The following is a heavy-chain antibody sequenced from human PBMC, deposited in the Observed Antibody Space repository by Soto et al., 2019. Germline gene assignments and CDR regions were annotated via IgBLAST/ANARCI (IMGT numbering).Heavy chain of an antibody. Sequence: SETLSLTCAVYGGSFSGYYWSWIRQPPGKGLEWVGEINHSGSTNYNPSLKSRVTISVDTSKNQFSLKLSSVTAADTAVYYCARGGTWIQLWLGYYFDYWGQGTLVTVSS. CDR3: ARGGTWIQLWLGYYFDY. J-gene: IGHJ4*02. D-gene: IGHD5-18*01. CDR1: GGSFSGYY. V-gene: IGHV4-34*01. CDR2: INHSGST.